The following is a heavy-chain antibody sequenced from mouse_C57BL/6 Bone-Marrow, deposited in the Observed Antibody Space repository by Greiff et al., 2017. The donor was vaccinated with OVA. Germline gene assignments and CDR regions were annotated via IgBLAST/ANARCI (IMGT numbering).Heavy chain of an antibody. CDR1: GYTFTSYW. CDR3: ASPTGTGAMDY. V-gene: IGHV1-64*01. D-gene: IGHD4-1*02. CDR2: IHPNSGST. Sequence: QVQLKQPGAELVKPGASVKLSCKASGYTFTSYWMHWVKQRPGQGLEWIGMIHPNSGSTNYNEKFKSKATLTVDKSSSTAYMQLSSLTSEDSAVYYCASPTGTGAMDYWGQGTSVTVSS. J-gene: IGHJ4*01.